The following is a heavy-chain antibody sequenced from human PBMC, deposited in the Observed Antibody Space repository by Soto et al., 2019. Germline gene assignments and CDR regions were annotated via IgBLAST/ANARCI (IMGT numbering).Heavy chain of an antibody. CDR1: GFTFSTYG. CDR3: AISWERMYSHDPAHCDRLDF. D-gene: IGHD5-18*01. CDR2: ISYDGSDT. V-gene: IGHV3-30*03. J-gene: IGHJ6*02. Sequence: GGSLRLSCAASGFTFSTYGVHWVRQAPGKGLEWVAVISYDGSDTYYADSVKGRFTISRDNSKNTLYLQMNSLRGEDTAVYFCAISWERMYSHDPAHCDRLDFWGQGTTVIGSS.